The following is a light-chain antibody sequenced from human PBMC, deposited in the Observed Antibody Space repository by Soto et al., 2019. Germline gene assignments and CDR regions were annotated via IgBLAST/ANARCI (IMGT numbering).Light chain of an antibody. CDR2: AAS. V-gene: IGKV1-39*01. Sequence: DIQITQAPSSLSASVGDRVTGTCRASQIISSYLNWYQQKPGKAPKLLIYAASSLQSGVPSRFSGSGSGTDFTLTISSLQPEDFATYYCLQDYTYPWTFGQGTKVDIK. J-gene: IGKJ1*01. CDR3: LQDYTYPWT. CDR1: QIISSY.